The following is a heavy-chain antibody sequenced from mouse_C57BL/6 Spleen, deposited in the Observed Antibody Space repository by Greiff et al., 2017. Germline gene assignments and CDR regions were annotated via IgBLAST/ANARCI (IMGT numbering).Heavy chain of an antibody. CDR3: TTITTVGATYYYAMDY. V-gene: IGHV14-4*01. D-gene: IGHD1-1*01. J-gene: IGHJ4*01. Sequence: DVKLVESGAELVRPGASVKLSCTASGFNIKDDYMHWVKQRPEQGLEWIGWIDPENGDTEYASKFQGKATITADTSSNTAYLQLSSLTSEDTAVYYCTTITTVGATYYYAMDYWGQGTSVTVSS. CDR1: GFNIKDDY. CDR2: IDPENGDT.